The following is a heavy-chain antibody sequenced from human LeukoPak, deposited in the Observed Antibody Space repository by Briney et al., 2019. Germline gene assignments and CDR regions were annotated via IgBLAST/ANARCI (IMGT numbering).Heavy chain of an antibody. CDR2: IGGSGGAS. CDR1: GFTFRTYG. CDR3: ARGGVDYYGSGTYYLMYYFDY. D-gene: IGHD3-10*01. V-gene: IGHV3-23*01. Sequence: GRSLSLSCAASGFTFRTYGMSWVPEAAGKGREGGSGIGGSGGASYYADSVKGRFTISRDDSHNTLYLQMNSLRAEDTAVYFCARGGVDYYGSGTYYLMYYFDYWGQGALVTVSS. J-gene: IGHJ4*02.